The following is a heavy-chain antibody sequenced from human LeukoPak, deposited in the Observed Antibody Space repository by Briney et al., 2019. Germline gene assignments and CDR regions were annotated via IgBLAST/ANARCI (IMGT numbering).Heavy chain of an antibody. V-gene: IGHV3-30-3*01. J-gene: IGHJ4*02. D-gene: IGHD3-3*01. CDR3: AREITIFGVVSVFDY. CDR1: GFTFSTYS. Sequence: GGSLRLSCAASGFTFSTYSIHRVRQAPGKGLEWVAIISYDGNNKHYTDSLKGRFTISRDNSKNTLYLQMNSLRAEDTAVYYCAREITIFGVVSVFDYWGQGTLVTVSS. CDR2: ISYDGNNK.